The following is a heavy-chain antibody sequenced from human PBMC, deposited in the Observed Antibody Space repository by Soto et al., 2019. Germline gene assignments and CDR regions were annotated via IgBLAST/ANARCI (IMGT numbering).Heavy chain of an antibody. CDR2: ISGSGGST. Sequence: EVQLLESRGGLVQPGGSLRLACAASGFTFSTYAMSWVRQAPGKGLEWVSAISGSGGSTYYADSVKGRFTISRDNSKNTLYLQMNSLRAEDTAVYYCAKEEQQLVRGFIVYCRQGTLVTVSS. V-gene: IGHV3-23*01. CDR3: AKEEQQLVRGFIVY. J-gene: IGHJ4*02. CDR1: GFTFSTYA. D-gene: IGHD6-13*01.